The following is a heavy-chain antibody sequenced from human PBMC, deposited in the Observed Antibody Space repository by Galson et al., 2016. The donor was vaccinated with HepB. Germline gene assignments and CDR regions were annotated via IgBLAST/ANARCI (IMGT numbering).Heavy chain of an antibody. CDR2: MYYDGRS. CDR1: TFRSYA. V-gene: IGHV4-39*01. D-gene: IGHD6-13*01. Sequence: TFRSYAMNWVRQAPGKGLEWVGSMYYDGRSYFHPSLNSRATMSVDRSKNQISLNLNSVTAADTAVYFCASGDSGWYRGYFDSWGQGTLVTVSS. J-gene: IGHJ4*02. CDR3: ASGDSGWYRGYFDS.